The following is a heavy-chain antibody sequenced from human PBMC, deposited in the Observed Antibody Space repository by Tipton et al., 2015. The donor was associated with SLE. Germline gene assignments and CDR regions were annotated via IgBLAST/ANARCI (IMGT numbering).Heavy chain of an antibody. D-gene: IGHD3-10*01. V-gene: IGHV3-13*01. CDR3: AKDRRITMVRGGGAFDI. Sequence: SLRLSCAASGFTFSSYDMHWVRQATGKGLEWVSAIGTAGDTYYPGSVKGRFTISRDNSKNTLYLQMNSLRAEDTAVHYCAKDRRITMVRGGGAFDIWGQGTMVTVSS. CDR1: GFTFSSYD. J-gene: IGHJ3*02. CDR2: IGTAGDT.